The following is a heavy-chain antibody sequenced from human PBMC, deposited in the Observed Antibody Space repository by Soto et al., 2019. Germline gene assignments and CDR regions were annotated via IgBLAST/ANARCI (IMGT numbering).Heavy chain of an antibody. J-gene: IGHJ5*02. CDR1: SGSVSSHSYY. V-gene: IGHV4-61*01. CDR3: ARWGGYCSGGSCYSGWFDP. D-gene: IGHD2-15*01. Sequence: SETLSLTCTVSSGSVSSHSYYWSWIRQPPGKGLEWIGYIYYSGSTYYNPSLKSQVTISVDTSKNQFSLKLRSVTAADTAVYYCARWGGYCSGGSCYSGWFDPWGQGTLVTVS. CDR2: IYYSGST.